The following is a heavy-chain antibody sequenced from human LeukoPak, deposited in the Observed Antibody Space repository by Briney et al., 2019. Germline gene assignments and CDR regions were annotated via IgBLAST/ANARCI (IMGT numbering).Heavy chain of an antibody. CDR1: GGSFSGYY. CDR3: ARVVDWFDP. Sequence: PSETLSLTCAAYGGSFSGYYWSWIRQPPGKGLEWIGEINHSGGTNYNPSLKSRVTISVDTSKNQFSLKLSSVTAADTAVHYCARVVDWFDPWGQGTLVTVSS. J-gene: IGHJ5*02. V-gene: IGHV4-34*01. D-gene: IGHD2-15*01. CDR2: INHSGGT.